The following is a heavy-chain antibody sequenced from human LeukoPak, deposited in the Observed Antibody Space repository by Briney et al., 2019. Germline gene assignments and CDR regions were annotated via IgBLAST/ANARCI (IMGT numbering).Heavy chain of an antibody. Sequence: PGGSLRLSCAASGFTISSYAIHWVRQAPGKGLEWVAVISYDGSNKYYADSVKGRFTISRDNSRNTLYLQVNSLRAEDTAVYYCARDEQDIVVVVAASPLDYWGQGTLVTVSS. D-gene: IGHD2-15*01. CDR2: ISYDGSNK. CDR3: ARDEQDIVVVVAASPLDY. V-gene: IGHV3-30*04. CDR1: GFTISSYA. J-gene: IGHJ4*02.